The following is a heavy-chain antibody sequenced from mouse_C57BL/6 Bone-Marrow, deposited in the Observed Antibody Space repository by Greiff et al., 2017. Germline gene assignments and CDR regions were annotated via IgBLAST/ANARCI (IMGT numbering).Heavy chain of an antibody. V-gene: IGHV1-55*01. CDR2: IYPTSGRT. D-gene: IGHD4-1*01. CDR1: GYTFTSYW. J-gene: IGHJ2*01. CDR3: ARSGPLGRSFDY. Sequence: VKTGAAGKRAGKASGYTFTSYWITWVKQRPGPGLAWIGDIYPTSGRTNYNETFKSKAILTVDTSSNTASMQLSSLTSEDSAVFYCARSGPLGRSFDYWGQGTTLTVSS.